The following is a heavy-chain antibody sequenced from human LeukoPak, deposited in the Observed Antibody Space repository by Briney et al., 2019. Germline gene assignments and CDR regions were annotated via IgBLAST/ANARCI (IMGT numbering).Heavy chain of an antibody. V-gene: IGHV3-23*01. CDR3: ARASSYYDILTGYSEEGYFDY. CDR1: GFTFSSYA. D-gene: IGHD3-9*01. CDR2: ISGSGGST. J-gene: IGHJ4*02. Sequence: GGSLRLSCAASGFTFSSYAMSWVRQAPGKGLEWVSAISGSGGSTYYADSVKGRFTISRDNSKNTLYLQMNSLRAEDTAVYYCARASSYYDILTGYSEEGYFDYWGQGTLVTVSS.